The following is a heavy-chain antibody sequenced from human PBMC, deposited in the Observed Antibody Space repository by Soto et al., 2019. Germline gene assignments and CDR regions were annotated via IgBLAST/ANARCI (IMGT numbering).Heavy chain of an antibody. CDR1: GDSISSTHW. V-gene: IGHV4-4*02. J-gene: IGHJ4*02. Sequence: TLSPTCVVSGDSISSTHWWTWVRQTPGTGLEWIGEVYHTGSTKYNPSLKNRVTISLDESNNQFSLNLKSLTAADTAVYYCATLPPRIVVTILPIPSWGQGTQVTVSS. D-gene: IGHD2-21*01. CDR3: ATLPPRIVVTILPIPS. CDR2: VYHTGST.